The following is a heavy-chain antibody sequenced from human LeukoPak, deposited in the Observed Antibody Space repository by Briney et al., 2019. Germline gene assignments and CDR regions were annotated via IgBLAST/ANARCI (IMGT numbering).Heavy chain of an antibody. Sequence: SETLSLTCTVSGGSITNYYWSWIRQPPEKGLEWVGYTYYSGSTNYNPPLKSRLTISADTSRGQFSLKLSSVTAADTAVYYCASGGAAAGGYVDYWGQGILVIVSS. CDR2: TYYSGST. V-gene: IGHV4-59*08. J-gene: IGHJ4*02. CDR3: ASGGAAAGGYVDY. CDR1: GGSITNYY. D-gene: IGHD6-13*01.